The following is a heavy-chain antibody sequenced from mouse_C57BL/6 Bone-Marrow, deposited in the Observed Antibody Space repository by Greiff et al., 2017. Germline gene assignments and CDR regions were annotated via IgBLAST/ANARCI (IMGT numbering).Heavy chain of an antibody. CDR1: GYTFTSYW. Sequence: QVQLQQPGTELVKPGASVKLSCKASGYTFTSYWMPWVKQSPGQGLEWIGNINPSNGGTNYTEKFKSQATLTVDKSSSTAYMQLSSLTSEDSAVYYCAILYDYDGSTWFAYWGQGTLVTVSA. CDR2: INPSNGGT. CDR3: AILYDYDGSTWFAY. D-gene: IGHD2-4*01. V-gene: IGHV1-53*01. J-gene: IGHJ3*01.